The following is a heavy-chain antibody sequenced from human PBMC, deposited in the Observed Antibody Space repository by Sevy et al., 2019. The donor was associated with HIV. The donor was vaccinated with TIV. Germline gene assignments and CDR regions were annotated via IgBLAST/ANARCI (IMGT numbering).Heavy chain of an antibody. D-gene: IGHD3-22*01. J-gene: IGHJ3*02. Sequence: SETLSLTCTVSGGSISSYYWSWIRQPAGKGLEWIGRFYTSGSTNYNPSLKSRVTMSVDTSKNQFPLKLSSVTAADTAVYYCARDLYYYDSSGYPGGAFDIWDQGTMVTVSS. CDR3: ARDLYYYDSSGYPGGAFDI. V-gene: IGHV4-4*07. CDR2: FYTSGST. CDR1: GGSISSYY.